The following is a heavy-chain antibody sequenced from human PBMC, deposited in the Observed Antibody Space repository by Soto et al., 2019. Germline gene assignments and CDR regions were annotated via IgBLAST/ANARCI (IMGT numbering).Heavy chain of an antibody. Sequence: PSETLSLTCVVSSGSISSTNWWSWVRQPPGKGLEWIGEIYHSGSTNYNPSLKSRVTMSVDKSKNQFSLKLSSVTAADTAVYYCASASYYDILTGYSHWFDPWGQGTLVTVSS. J-gene: IGHJ5*02. V-gene: IGHV4-4*02. D-gene: IGHD3-9*01. CDR1: SGSISSTNW. CDR2: IYHSGST. CDR3: ASASYYDILTGYSHWFDP.